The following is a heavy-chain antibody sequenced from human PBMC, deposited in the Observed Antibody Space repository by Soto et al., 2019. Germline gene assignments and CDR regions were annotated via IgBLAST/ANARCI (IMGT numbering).Heavy chain of an antibody. Sequence: PSETLSLTCTVSGGSISIGGYYWSWIRQHPGKGLEWIGYIYYSGSTYYNPSLKSRVTISVDASKNQFSLKLSSVTAADTAGYYCAREPITMVRGVIRYYGMDVWGQGTTVTVSS. CDR3: AREPITMVRGVIRYYGMDV. CDR2: IYYSGST. J-gene: IGHJ6*02. D-gene: IGHD3-10*01. V-gene: IGHV4-31*03. CDR1: GGSISIGGYY.